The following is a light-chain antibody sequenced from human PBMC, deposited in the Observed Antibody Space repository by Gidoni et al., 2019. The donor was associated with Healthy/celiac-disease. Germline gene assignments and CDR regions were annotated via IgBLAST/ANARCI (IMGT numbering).Light chain of an antibody. CDR1: SSDRARSNY. CDR2: DVS. Sequence: QSALTPPRSVSGSPGPSVTISCTGTSSDRARSNYVSWYQQHPGKAPKLKIHDVSKRPSGVPDRFSGSKSGNTASLTISGLQAEDEADYYCCSYAGSYTLYVFGTGTKVTVL. CDR3: CSYAGSYTLYV. V-gene: IGLV2-11*01. J-gene: IGLJ1*01.